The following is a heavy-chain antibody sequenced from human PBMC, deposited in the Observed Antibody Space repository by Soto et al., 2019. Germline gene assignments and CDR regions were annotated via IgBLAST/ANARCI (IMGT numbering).Heavy chain of an antibody. J-gene: IGHJ6*02. CDR3: ARGHYYYGMDV. CDR2: IYYSGTT. CDR1: GGSISSGGYS. Sequence: PSETLSLTCAFSGGSISSGGYSWSWVRQSPGKGLEWIGYIYYSGTTYYTPSLKSRLTMSMDRANDHFSLNLTSVTAADTAVYFCARGHYYYGMDVWGQGITVTVSS. V-gene: IGHV4-30-2*06.